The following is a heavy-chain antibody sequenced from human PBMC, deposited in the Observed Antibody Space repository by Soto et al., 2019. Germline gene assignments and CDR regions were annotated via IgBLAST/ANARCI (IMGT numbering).Heavy chain of an antibody. CDR3: ARGISSSSPHFDY. Sequence: SETLSLTCTVSGGSISSGGYYWSWIRQHPGKGLEWIGYIYYSGSTYYNPSLKSRVTISVDTSKNQFSLKLSSVTAADTAVYYCARGISSSSPHFDYWGQGTLVTVSS. J-gene: IGHJ4*02. V-gene: IGHV4-31*03. CDR2: IYYSGST. D-gene: IGHD6-6*01. CDR1: GGSISSGGYY.